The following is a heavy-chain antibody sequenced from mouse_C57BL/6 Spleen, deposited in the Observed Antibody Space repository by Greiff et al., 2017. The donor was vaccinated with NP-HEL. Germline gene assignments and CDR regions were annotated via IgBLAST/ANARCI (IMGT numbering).Heavy chain of an antibody. CDR3: ARDTPFAY. V-gene: IGHV1-76*01. J-gene: IGHJ3*01. CDR2: IYPGSGNT. CDR1: GYTFTDYY. Sequence: VQLQQSGAELVRPGASVKLSCKASGYTFTDYYINWVKQRPGQGLEWIARIYPGSGNTYYNEKFKGKATLTAENSSSTAYMQLSSLTSEDSAVYFCARDTPFAYWGQGTLVTVSA.